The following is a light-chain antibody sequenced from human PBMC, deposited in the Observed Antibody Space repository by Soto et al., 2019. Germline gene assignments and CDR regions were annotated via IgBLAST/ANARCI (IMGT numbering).Light chain of an antibody. J-gene: IGKJ4*01. V-gene: IGKV3-11*01. CDR3: QRRRNWPQKT. CDR2: DAS. Sequence: EIVLTQSPATLSLSPGERATLSCRASQSVSSYLAWYQQKPGQAPRLLIYDASNRDTGIPARFSCSESGTDFTLTISRLEPEDFAVYYCQRRRNWPQKTFGGVTKVEIK. CDR1: QSVSSY.